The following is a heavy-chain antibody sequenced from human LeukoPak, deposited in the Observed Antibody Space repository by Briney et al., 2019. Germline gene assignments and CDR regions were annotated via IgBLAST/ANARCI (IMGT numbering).Heavy chain of an antibody. Sequence: PGGSLRLSCAASGFTVSSNYMSWVRQAPGKGLEWVSSISSSSSYIYYADSVKGRFTISRDNAKNSLYLQMNSLRAEDTAVYYCARGGTMITFGGVIPTGGQGTLVTVSS. CDR1: GFTVSSNY. CDR3: ARGGTMITFGGVIPT. J-gene: IGHJ4*02. V-gene: IGHV3-21*01. D-gene: IGHD3-16*02. CDR2: ISSSSSYI.